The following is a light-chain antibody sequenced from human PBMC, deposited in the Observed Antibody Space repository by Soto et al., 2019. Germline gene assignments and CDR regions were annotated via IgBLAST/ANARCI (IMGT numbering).Light chain of an antibody. V-gene: IGKV1-17*01. CDR3: LQTNNYPAGT. CDR1: QGITNN. J-gene: IGKJ5*01. CDR2: AAS. Sequence: DIQMTQSPSSLSASVGDRVTITCRASQGITNNLGWYQQKPGKAPKRLIYAASSLQSGVPSRFSGSGSGTEFTLTISSLQPEAFATYYCLQTNNYPAGTFGQGTRLEIK.